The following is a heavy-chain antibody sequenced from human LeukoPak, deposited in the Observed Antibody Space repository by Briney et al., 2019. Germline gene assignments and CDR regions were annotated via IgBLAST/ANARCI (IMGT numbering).Heavy chain of an antibody. V-gene: IGHV4-34*01. Sequence: SETLSLTCTVSGGSISSYYWSWIRQPPGKGLEWIGEINHSGSTNYNPSLKSRVTISVDTSKNQFSLKLSSVTAADTAVYYCARASSSWYIWGQGTLVTVSS. CDR2: INHSGST. D-gene: IGHD6-13*01. J-gene: IGHJ4*02. CDR3: ARASSSWYI. CDR1: GGSISSYY.